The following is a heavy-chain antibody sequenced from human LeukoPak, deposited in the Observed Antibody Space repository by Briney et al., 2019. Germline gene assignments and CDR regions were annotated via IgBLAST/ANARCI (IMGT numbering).Heavy chain of an antibody. CDR2: IYYSGST. Sequence: SETLSLTCTVSGGSISSSSYYWGWIRQPPGKGLEWIGSIYYSGSTYYNPSLKGRVTISVDTSKNQFSLKLSSVTAADTAVYYCARVTPLRGYSGYDYACFDYWGQGTLVTVSS. J-gene: IGHJ4*02. CDR1: GGSISSSSYY. CDR3: ARVTPLRGYSGYDYACFDY. V-gene: IGHV4-39*07. D-gene: IGHD5-12*01.